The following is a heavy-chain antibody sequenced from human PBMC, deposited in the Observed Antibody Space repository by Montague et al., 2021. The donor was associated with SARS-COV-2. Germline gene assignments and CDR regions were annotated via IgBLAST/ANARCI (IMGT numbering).Heavy chain of an antibody. CDR2: IYHSGGT. D-gene: IGHD3-10*01. J-gene: IGHJ4*02. V-gene: IGHV4-39*07. CDR3: ARSGAVPMD. Sequence: SETLSLTCTVSGGSISSSSYYWAWIRQPPGKGLEWIGSIYHSGGTKYNPSLKSRVTISGDTSKNQFSLKLSSVTTADTTVYYCARSGAVPMDWGQGTLVAVSS. CDR1: GGSISSSSYY.